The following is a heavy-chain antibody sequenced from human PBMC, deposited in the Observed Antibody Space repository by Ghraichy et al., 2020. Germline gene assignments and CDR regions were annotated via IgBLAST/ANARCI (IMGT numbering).Heavy chain of an antibody. CDR3: ARHRSLGLEYYFEY. Sequence: SETLSLTCTVSGDSISISNYYWGWIRQPPGKGLEWIGSIYYRGTTYSNPSLKSRVTISVDTSKNQFFLKLSSVTAADTAIYYCARHRSLGLEYYFEYWGQGTLVTVSS. V-gene: IGHV4-39*01. CDR2: IYYRGTT. CDR1: GDSISISNYY. J-gene: IGHJ4*02. D-gene: IGHD3-16*02.